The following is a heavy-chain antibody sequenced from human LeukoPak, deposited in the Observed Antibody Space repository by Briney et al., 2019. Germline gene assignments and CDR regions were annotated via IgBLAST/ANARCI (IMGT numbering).Heavy chain of an antibody. J-gene: IGHJ6*03. V-gene: IGHV1-69*05. Sequence: SVKVSCKASGGTFSSYAISWVRQAPGQGLEWMGGIIPIFGTANYAQKFQGRVTITTDESTSTAYMELSGLRSEDTAVYYCARVHRSALTTVITPWYYYMDVWGKGTTVTVSS. CDR1: GGTFSSYA. D-gene: IGHD4-17*01. CDR2: IIPIFGTA. CDR3: ARVHRSALTTVITPWYYYMDV.